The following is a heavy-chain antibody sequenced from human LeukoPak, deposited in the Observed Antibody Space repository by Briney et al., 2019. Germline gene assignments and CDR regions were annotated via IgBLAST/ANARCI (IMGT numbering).Heavy chain of an antibody. D-gene: IGHD3-10*01. Sequence: GGSLRLSCAASGFTFTNAWMSWVRQAPGKGLEWVGRIRSRTDGGTSDYAAPVKGRFTISKYDSINTLFLQMNSLKTEDIAVYYCTTGIIMVRGVIEGPWGQGTLVTVSS. V-gene: IGHV3-15*01. CDR3: TTGIIMVRGVIEGP. CDR1: GFTFTNAW. J-gene: IGHJ5*02. CDR2: IRSRTDGGTS.